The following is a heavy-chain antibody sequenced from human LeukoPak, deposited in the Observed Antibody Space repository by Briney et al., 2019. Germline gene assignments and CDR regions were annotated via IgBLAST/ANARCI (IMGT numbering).Heavy chain of an antibody. CDR1: GFTFDDYA. Sequence: PGRSLRLSCAASGFTFDDYAMHWVRQAPGKGLEWVSGISWNSGSIGYADSVKGRFTISRDNAKNSLYLQMNSLRAEDTALYYCAKVMSSGWCLIGLDYWGQGTLSPSPQ. V-gene: IGHV3-9*01. D-gene: IGHD6-19*01. CDR3: AKVMSSGWCLIGLDY. J-gene: IGHJ4*02. CDR2: ISWNSGSI.